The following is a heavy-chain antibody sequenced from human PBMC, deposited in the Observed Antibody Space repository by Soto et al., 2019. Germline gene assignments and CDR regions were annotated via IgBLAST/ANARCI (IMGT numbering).Heavy chain of an antibody. D-gene: IGHD2-2*02. CDR1: GGTFSSYA. J-gene: IGHJ4*02. V-gene: IGHV1-69*13. CDR3: ARVKGGYCSSTSCYTTVFDY. Sequence: SVKVSCKASGGTFSSYAISWVRQAPGQGLEWMGGIIPIFGTANYAQKFQGRVTITADESTSTAYMELSSLRSEDTAVYYCARVKGGYCSSTSCYTTVFDYWGQGTLVTVSS. CDR2: IIPIFGTA.